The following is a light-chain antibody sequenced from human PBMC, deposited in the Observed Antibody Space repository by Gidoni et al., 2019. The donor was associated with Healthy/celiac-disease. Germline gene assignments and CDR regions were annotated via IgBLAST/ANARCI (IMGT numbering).Light chain of an antibody. CDR2: AAT. V-gene: IGKV1-8*01. J-gene: IGKJ1*01. Sequence: AIRMTQSPSSFSASTGSRFTITCRASQGISSYLAWYQKKPGKAPKLLVYAATTLQRVVPPRFSCSGSGTDFTLTISCLQSEDFATYYWQQYYSYPRTFXXXTKVEIK. CDR1: QGISSY. CDR3: QQYYSYPRT.